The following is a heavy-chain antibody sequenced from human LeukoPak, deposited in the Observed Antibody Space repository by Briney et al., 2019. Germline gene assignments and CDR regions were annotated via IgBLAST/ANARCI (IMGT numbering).Heavy chain of an antibody. CDR1: GFTFSSYS. D-gene: IGHD6-19*01. J-gene: IGHJ5*02. CDR3: TRLQIAVAGPNWFDP. V-gene: IGHV3-7*01. CDR2: IKQDGSVQ. Sequence: SGGSLRLSCAASGFTFSSYSMNCVRQAPGKGLEWVTNIKQDGSVQFYMDSLKGGFSVSRDNAKNSLYLQMNGLRVEETAVYYCTRLQIAVAGPNWFDPWGQGTLVTVSS.